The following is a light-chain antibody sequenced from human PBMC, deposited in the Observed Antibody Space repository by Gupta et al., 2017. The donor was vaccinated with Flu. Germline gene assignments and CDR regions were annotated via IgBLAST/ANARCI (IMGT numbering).Light chain of an antibody. CDR1: QSISSW. Sequence: PSTLSTSVGDRVSITCRASQSISSWLAWYQQKPGKAPKLLIYKASSLESGVPSRFSGSGSGTEFTLTISSLQPDDFAPYYCQQYSSYPLTFGGGTKVEIK. V-gene: IGKV1-5*03. CDR2: KAS. J-gene: IGKJ4*01. CDR3: QQYSSYPLT.